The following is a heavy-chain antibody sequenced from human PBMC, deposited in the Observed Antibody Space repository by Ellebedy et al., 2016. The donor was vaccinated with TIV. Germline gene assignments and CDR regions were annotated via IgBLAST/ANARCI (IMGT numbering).Heavy chain of an antibody. D-gene: IGHD6-19*01. Sequence: SVKVSCXASGGTFSNYAITWVRQAPGQGLEWMGGFIPSFGTANYAQKLQGRVTMTTDTSTSTAYMELRSLRSDDTAVYYCARVPMAGKADYWGQGTLVTVSS. CDR1: GGTFSNYA. V-gene: IGHV1-69*05. CDR2: FIPSFGTA. CDR3: ARVPMAGKADY. J-gene: IGHJ4*02.